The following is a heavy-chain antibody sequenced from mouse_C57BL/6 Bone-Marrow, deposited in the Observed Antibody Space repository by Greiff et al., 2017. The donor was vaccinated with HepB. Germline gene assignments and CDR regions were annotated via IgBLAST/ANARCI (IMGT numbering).Heavy chain of an antibody. CDR2: IFPGSGST. D-gene: IGHD4-1*01. V-gene: IGHV1-55*01. CDR3: ARSTGVDY. J-gene: IGHJ2*01. Sequence: QVQLQQSGAELAKPGASVKLSCKASGYTFTSFWITWVKQRPGQGLEWIGDIFPGSGSTNYNEKFKSKATLTVDTSSSTAYMQLSSLTSEDSTVYYCARSTGVDYWGQGTTLTVSS. CDR1: GYTFTSFW.